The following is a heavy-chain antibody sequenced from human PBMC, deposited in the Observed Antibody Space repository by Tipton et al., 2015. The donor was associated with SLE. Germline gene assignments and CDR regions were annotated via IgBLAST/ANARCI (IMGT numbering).Heavy chain of an antibody. CDR1: GGSITSSGFY. D-gene: IGHD5-12*01. V-gene: IGHV4-39*07. J-gene: IGHJ4*02. Sequence: TLSLTCTVSGGSITSSGFYWGWFRQPPGKGLEWIGSIDYSGRTYYTPSLKSQVTISVDTSKNQFSRKLSSVTAADTAFYYCARRTSGYAPDYWGQGTLVTVSS. CDR3: ARRTSGYAPDY. CDR2: IDYSGRT.